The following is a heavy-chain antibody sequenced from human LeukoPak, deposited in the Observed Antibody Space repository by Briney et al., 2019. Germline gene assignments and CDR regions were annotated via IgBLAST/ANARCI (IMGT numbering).Heavy chain of an antibody. J-gene: IGHJ4*02. CDR3: ARGARWLQLSTFDY. V-gene: IGHV1-69*02. CDR1: GGTFSSYT. CDR2: IIPILGIA. D-gene: IGHD5-24*01. Sequence: SVKVSSKASGGTFSSYTISWVRQAPGQGLEWMGRIIPILGIANYAQKFQGRVTITADKSTSTAYMELSSLRSEDTAVYYCARGARWLQLSTFDYWGPGTLVTVSS.